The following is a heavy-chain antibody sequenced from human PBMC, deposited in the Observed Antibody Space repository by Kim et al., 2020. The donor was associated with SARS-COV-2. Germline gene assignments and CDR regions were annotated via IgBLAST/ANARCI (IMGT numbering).Heavy chain of an antibody. J-gene: IGHJ5*02. CDR3: ARVGFGISP. CDR2: GNT. D-gene: IGHD1-20*01. Sequence: GNTGYAQKFQGRVTMTRNTSISTAYIELSSLRSEDTAVYYCARVGFGISPWGQGTLVTVSS. V-gene: IGHV1-8*01.